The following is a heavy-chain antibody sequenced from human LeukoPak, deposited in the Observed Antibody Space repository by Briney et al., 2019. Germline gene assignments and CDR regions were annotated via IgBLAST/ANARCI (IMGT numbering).Heavy chain of an antibody. Sequence: GGPLRLSCAASGFTFSSYSMNWVRQAPGKGLEWVSSISSSSSYIYYADSVKGRFTISRDNAKNSLYLQMNSLRAEDTAVYYCARDREQWLVRRFDYWGQGTLVTVSS. D-gene: IGHD6-19*01. CDR1: GFTFSSYS. CDR2: ISSSSSYI. V-gene: IGHV3-21*01. CDR3: ARDREQWLVRRFDY. J-gene: IGHJ4*02.